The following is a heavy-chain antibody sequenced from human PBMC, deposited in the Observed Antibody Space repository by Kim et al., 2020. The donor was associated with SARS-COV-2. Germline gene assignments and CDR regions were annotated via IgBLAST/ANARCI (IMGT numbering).Heavy chain of an antibody. V-gene: IGHV3-15*01. CDR3: TTAGGVVVVVAATQGALGGSSYYYGMDV. CDR1: GFTFSNAW. D-gene: IGHD2-15*01. Sequence: GGSLRLSCAASGFTFSNAWMSWVRQAPGKGLEWVGRIKSKTDGGTTDYAAPVKGRFTISRDDSKNTLYLQMNSLKTEDTAVYYCTTAGGVVVVVAATQGALGGSSYYYGMDVWGQGTTVTVSS. J-gene: IGHJ6*02. CDR2: IKSKTDGGTT.